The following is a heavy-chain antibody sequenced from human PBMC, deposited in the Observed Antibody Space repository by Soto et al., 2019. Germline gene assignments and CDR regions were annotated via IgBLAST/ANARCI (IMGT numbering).Heavy chain of an antibody. CDR3: ARGRALYYDFWSGYYYFDY. D-gene: IGHD3-3*01. J-gene: IGHJ4*02. V-gene: IGHV4-34*01. Sequence: SETLSLTCAVYGGSFSGYYWSWIRQPPGKGLEWIGEINLSGSTNYNPSLKSRVTISVDTSKNQFSLKLSSVTAADTAVYYCARGRALYYDFWSGYYYFDYWGQGTLVTVSS. CDR1: GGSFSGYY. CDR2: INLSGST.